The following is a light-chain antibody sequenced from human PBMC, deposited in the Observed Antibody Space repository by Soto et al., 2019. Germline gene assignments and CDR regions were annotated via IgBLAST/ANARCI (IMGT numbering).Light chain of an antibody. Sequence: QSALTQPASVSGSPGQSITISCTGTSSDVADYNYVSWYQQHPGKAPKLMIYEVNKWPSGVPDRFSGSKSGNTASLTVSGLQAEDEADYYCSSYAGSSNVFGTGTKVTVL. CDR3: SSYAGSSNV. CDR1: SSDVADYNY. CDR2: EVN. J-gene: IGLJ1*01. V-gene: IGLV2-8*01.